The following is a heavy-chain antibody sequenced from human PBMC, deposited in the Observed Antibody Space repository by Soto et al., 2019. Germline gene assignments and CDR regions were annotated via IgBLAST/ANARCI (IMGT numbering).Heavy chain of an antibody. V-gene: IGHV1-18*01. CDR2: ISAHNGNT. CDR3: ARGRYGDY. J-gene: IGHJ4*02. CDR1: GYGFTTYG. D-gene: IGHD1-1*01. Sequence: QVHLVQSGAEVKKPGASVKVSCKGSGYGFTTYGITWVRQAPGQGLEWMAWISAHNGNTDYAQNLQGRVTVTRDTSTCTAYTELRSLRSDDTAVYYCARGRYGDYWGQGALVTVSS.